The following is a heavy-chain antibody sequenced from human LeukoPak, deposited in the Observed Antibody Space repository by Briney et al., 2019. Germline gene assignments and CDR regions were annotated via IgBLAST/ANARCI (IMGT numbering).Heavy chain of an antibody. CDR3: ARGVVPAALWQNWFDP. J-gene: IGHJ5*02. D-gene: IGHD2-2*01. Sequence: WIRQPPXKGLEWIGSISYTGSTYSNPSLKSRVTMSVDTSKNQFSLKLSSVTAADTAVFYCARGVVPAALWQNWFDPWGQGTLVIVSS. CDR2: ISYTGST. V-gene: IGHV4-39*07.